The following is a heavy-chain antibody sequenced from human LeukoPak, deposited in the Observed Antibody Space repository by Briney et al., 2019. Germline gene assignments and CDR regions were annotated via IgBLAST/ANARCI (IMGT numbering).Heavy chain of an antibody. J-gene: IGHJ6*02. CDR1: GGSISSYY. CDR3: ARDPGYSYGPPGYGLDV. CDR2: FFYSGST. V-gene: IGHV4-59*01. D-gene: IGHD5-18*01. Sequence: SETLSLTCTVSGGSISSYYWSWIRQPPGKGLEWIGYFFYSGSTKYNPSLKSRVTISVDTSKKQFSLKLSSVTAADTAVYYCARDPGYSYGPPGYGLDVWGQGTTVTVSS.